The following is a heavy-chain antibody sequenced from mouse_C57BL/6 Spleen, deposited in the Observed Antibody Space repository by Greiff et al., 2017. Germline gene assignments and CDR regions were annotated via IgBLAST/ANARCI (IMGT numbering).Heavy chain of an antibody. CDR2: INPNNGGT. V-gene: IGHV1-26*01. J-gene: IGHJ2*01. D-gene: IGHD1-1*01. CDR3: ARGLYYGSSYYFDY. Sequence: EVQLQQSGPELVKPGASVKISCKASGYTFTDYYMNWVKQSHGKSLEWIGDINPNNGGTSYTQKFKGKATLTVDKSSSTAYMELRSLTSEDSAVYYCARGLYYGSSYYFDYWGQGTTLTVSS. CDR1: GYTFTDYY.